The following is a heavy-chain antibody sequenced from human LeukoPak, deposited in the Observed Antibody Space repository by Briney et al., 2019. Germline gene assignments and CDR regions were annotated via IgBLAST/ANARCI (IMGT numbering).Heavy chain of an antibody. D-gene: IGHD4-17*01. CDR2: INPNSGGT. J-gene: IGHJ6*02. CDR1: GYTFTGYY. Sequence: GASVKVSCKASGYTFTGYYMHWVRQAPGQGLEWMGWINPNSGGTNYAQKFQGWVTMTRDTSISTAYMELSRLRSDDTAVYYCARGWGGNYGAPQGYYYGMDVWGQGTTVTVSS. CDR3: ARGWGGNYGAPQGYYYGMDV. V-gene: IGHV1-2*04.